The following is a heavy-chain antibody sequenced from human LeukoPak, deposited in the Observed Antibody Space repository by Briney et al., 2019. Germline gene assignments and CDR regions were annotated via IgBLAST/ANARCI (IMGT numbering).Heavy chain of an antibody. Sequence: GGSLILSCAASGFTFSSYSMNWVRQAPGKGLEWVSAISGSGGSTYYADSVKGRFTISRDNPKNTLYLQMNSLRAEDTAVYYCAKVFSGYAPFDYWGQGTLVTVSS. CDR2: ISGSGGST. V-gene: IGHV3-23*01. D-gene: IGHD2-2*01. CDR1: GFTFSSYS. J-gene: IGHJ4*02. CDR3: AKVFSGYAPFDY.